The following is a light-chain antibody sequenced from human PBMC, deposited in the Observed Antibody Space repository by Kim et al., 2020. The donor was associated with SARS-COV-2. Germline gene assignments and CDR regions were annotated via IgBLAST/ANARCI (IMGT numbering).Light chain of an antibody. CDR3: SSYTSSSTPYV. CDR1: SSGVGGYNY. Sequence: QSINRACTGTSSGVGGYNYVSWYQQHPSKAPKLMIYDVSTRPSGVSNRFSGSKSGNTASLTISGLQAEDEADYYCSSYTSSSTPYVFGTGTKVTVL. V-gene: IGLV2-14*03. CDR2: DVS. J-gene: IGLJ1*01.